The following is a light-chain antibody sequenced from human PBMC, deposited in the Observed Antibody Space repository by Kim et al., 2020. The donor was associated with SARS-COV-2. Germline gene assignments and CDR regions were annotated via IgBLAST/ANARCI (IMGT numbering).Light chain of an antibody. CDR2: DVT. CDR1: SSDVGSYNL. Sequence: QSVTISWTGTSSDVGSYNLVSWYQQHPGKAPKLIIYDVTERPSGVPDRFSGSKSGDTASLTISGLQAEDEADYYCCSYAGSFTWIFGGGTQLTVL. J-gene: IGLJ2*01. CDR3: CSYAGSFTWI. V-gene: IGLV2-11*01.